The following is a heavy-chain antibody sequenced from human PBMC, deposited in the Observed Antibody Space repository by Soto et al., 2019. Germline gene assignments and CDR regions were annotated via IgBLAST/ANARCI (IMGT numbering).Heavy chain of an antibody. J-gene: IGHJ4*02. CDR3: AGADSGVY. V-gene: IGHV3-7*04. CDR1: GFTLSSYW. D-gene: IGHD4-17*01. CDR2: IKQDGSEK. Sequence: EVQLVESGGGLVQPGGSLRLSCAASGFTLSSYWMNGFRQAPGKGLEWVANIKQDGSEKYYVDSVKGRFTISRDNAKNSLYLQMISLRGEDTGVYYCAGADSGVYWGQGILVTVSS.